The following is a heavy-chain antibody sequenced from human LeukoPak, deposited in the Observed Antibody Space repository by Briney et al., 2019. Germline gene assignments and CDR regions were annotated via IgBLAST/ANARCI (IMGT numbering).Heavy chain of an antibody. CDR1: GFTVSSTY. CDR3: ARGGGLDV. Sequence: GGSLRLSCAASGFTVSSTYMSWVRQAPGKGLEWVASINHNGNVNYYVDSVKGRFTISRDNAKNSLYLQMSNLRAEDTVVYFCARGGGLDVWGQGATVTVSS. CDR2: INHNGNVN. V-gene: IGHV3-7*03. D-gene: IGHD3-16*01. J-gene: IGHJ6*02.